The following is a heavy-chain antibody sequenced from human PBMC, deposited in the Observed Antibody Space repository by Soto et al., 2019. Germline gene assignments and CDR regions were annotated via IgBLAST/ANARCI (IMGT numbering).Heavy chain of an antibody. D-gene: IGHD3-3*01. J-gene: IGHJ6*02. Sequence: GGSLRLSCAASGFTFSSYAMSWVRQAPGKGLEWVSAISGSGSTIYYADSVKGRFTISRDNAKNSLYLQMNSLRAEDTAVYYCARVRYDFWRGYYGMDVWGQGTTVTVSS. V-gene: IGHV3-23*01. CDR1: GFTFSSYA. CDR2: ISGSGSTI. CDR3: ARVRYDFWRGYYGMDV.